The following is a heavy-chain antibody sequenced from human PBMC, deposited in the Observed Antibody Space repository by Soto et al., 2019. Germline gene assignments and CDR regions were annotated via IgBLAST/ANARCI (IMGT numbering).Heavy chain of an antibody. J-gene: IGHJ6*02. CDR2: LNGGTGQT. Sequence: ASVKVSCKASGYTFSTYAIHWVRQAPGQIREWMVCLNGGTGQTRYSQKFQDRVIITRDTSASTGYMELSSLTSEDTAVYYCARGKGMEENYLYHGSDIWG. D-gene: IGHD1-1*01. V-gene: IGHV1-3*01. CDR3: ARGKGMEENYLYHGSDI. CDR1: GYTFSTYA.